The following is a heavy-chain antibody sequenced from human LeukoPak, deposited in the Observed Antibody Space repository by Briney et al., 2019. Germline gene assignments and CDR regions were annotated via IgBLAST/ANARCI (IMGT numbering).Heavy chain of an antibody. CDR1: GGSCDDYY. CDR2: IHPSGIF. V-gene: IGHV4-34*01. D-gene: IGHD5-24*01. CDR3: ARGRDRSKAGDH. Sequence: PSETLSLTCAVYGGSCDDYYCSWIRQPPGKGLEWIGEIHPSGIFYYNSSLMSRVAISIDTSKSQFSLRLTSVTAADTGFYYCARGRDRSKAGDHWGQGSLVTVSS. J-gene: IGHJ4*02.